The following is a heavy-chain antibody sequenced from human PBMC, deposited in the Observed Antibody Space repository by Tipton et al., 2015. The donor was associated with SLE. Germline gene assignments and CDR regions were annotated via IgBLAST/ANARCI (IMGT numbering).Heavy chain of an antibody. V-gene: IGHV3-48*03. CDR2: ISSSGYTI. D-gene: IGHD1-26*01. CDR3: AREGSGTPDY. J-gene: IGHJ4*02. CDR1: GFTFSSYE. Sequence: SGFTFSSYEMNWVRQAPGKGLEWVSYISSSGYTIYYADSVKGRFTISRDNAKNSLYLQMNSLRAEDTAVYYCAREGSGTPDYWGQGTLVTVSS.